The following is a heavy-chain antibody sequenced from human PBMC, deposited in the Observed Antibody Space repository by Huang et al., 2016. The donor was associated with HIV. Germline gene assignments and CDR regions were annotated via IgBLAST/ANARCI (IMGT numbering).Heavy chain of an antibody. Sequence: QVQLVQSGAEVKKPGASVTISCKASGFSIIIYYIHWVRQAPGQGLEWMGRVNPSGGGADYAQKFKGRVTMTRDTSTRTLYMELSSLRSEDTAVYYCAREGITPSGTEVSGFDFWGQGTPVSVSS. CDR1: GFSIIIYY. D-gene: IGHD6-13*01. V-gene: IGHV1-46*03. J-gene: IGHJ5*01. CDR3: AREGITPSGTEVSGFDF. CDR2: VNPSGGGA.